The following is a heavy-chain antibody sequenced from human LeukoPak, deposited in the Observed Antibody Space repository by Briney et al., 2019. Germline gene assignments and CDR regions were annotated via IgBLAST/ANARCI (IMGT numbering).Heavy chain of an antibody. Sequence: SETLSLTCTVSGGSISSYYWSWIRQPAGKGLEWIGRIYTSGSTNYNPSLKSRVTMSVDTSKNQFSLKLSSVTAADTAVYYCASSTHRYYYGSGNDAFDIWGQGTMVTVSS. CDR3: ASSTHRYYYGSGNDAFDI. J-gene: IGHJ3*02. V-gene: IGHV4-4*07. CDR2: IYTSGST. CDR1: GGSISSYY. D-gene: IGHD3-10*01.